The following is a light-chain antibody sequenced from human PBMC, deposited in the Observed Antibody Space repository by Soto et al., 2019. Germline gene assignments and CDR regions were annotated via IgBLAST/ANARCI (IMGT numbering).Light chain of an antibody. V-gene: IGKV3-20*01. CDR2: AAS. Sequence: VFTHSVRALSLSPGESATLSCRASQSVTSSYLAWYQQKPGQAPRLLIYAASSRATGIPDRFSGSGSGTDFTLTISRLEPEDFAVYYCQQYGYSATFGGGAKVDIK. CDR3: QQYGYSAT. J-gene: IGKJ4*01. CDR1: QSVTSSY.